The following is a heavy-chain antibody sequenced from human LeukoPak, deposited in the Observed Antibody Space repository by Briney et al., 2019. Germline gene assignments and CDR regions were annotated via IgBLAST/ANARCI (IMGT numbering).Heavy chain of an antibody. V-gene: IGHV1-2*02. CDR2: INPNSGGT. J-gene: IGHJ4*02. D-gene: IGHD2-2*01. Sequence: ASVKVSCKASGYTFSGYYMHWVRQAPGQGLEWMGWINPNSGGTNYAQKFQGRVTMTRDTSISTAYMELGRLSSDDTAVYYCARDSCSSTSCLSIDDYWGQGTLVTVSS. CDR3: ARDSCSSTSCLSIDDY. CDR1: GYTFSGYY.